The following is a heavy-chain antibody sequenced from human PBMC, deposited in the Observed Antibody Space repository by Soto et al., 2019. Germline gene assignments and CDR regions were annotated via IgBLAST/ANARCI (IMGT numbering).Heavy chain of an antibody. J-gene: IGHJ4*02. CDR2: IYYSGST. V-gene: IGHV4-39*01. D-gene: IGHD5-18*01. CDR1: GGSISSSSYY. Sequence: SETLSLTCTVSGGSISSSSYYWGWIRQPPGKGLEWIGSIYYSGSTYYNPSLKSRVTISVDTSKNQFSLKLSSVTAADTAVYYCANGFSDGYSPPTDYWGQGTLVTVSS. CDR3: ANGFSDGYSPPTDY.